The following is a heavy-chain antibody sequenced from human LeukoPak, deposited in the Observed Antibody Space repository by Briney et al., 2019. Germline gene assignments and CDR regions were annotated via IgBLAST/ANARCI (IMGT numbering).Heavy chain of an antibody. CDR1: GYTFTSYG. Sequence: ASVKVPCKASGYTFTSYGISWVRQAPGQGLEWMGWISAYNGNTNYAQRLQGRVTMTTDTSTSTAYMELRSLRSDDTAVYYCARKDYGNFRYDYWGQGTLVTVSS. J-gene: IGHJ4*02. V-gene: IGHV1-18*01. CDR2: ISAYNGNT. CDR3: ARKDYGNFRYDY. D-gene: IGHD4-11*01.